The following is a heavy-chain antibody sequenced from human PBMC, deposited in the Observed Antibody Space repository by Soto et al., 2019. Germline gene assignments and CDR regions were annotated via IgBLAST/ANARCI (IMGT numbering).Heavy chain of an antibody. CDR3: ALQSCVGNCSSSPEHFPP. D-gene: IGHD2-21*02. V-gene: IGHV1-69*01. Sequence: QVQLVQSGAEVKKPGSSVKVSCKASGGTFIHYAFTWVRQAPGQGLEWMGGIIPIFGTPNYAPKFQGRVMISSDESTSTAYMALSSLRSEYTAVYYCALQSCVGNCSSSPEHFPPWCQGTLASLPS. J-gene: IGHJ1*01. CDR2: IIPIFGTP. CDR1: GGTFIHYA.